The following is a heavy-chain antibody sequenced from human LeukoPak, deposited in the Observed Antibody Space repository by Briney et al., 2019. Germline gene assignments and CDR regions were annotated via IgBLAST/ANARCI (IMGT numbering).Heavy chain of an antibody. CDR2: IYTSGST. J-gene: IGHJ5*02. CDR3: ARAVGSSESNWFDP. CDR1: GGSISSGSYY. D-gene: IGHD1-26*01. Sequence: SETLSLTCTVSGGSISSGSYYWGWIRQPAGKGLEWIGRIYTSGSTNYNPSLKSRVTMSVDRSKNQFSLKLSSVTAADTAVYYCARAVGSSESNWFDPWGQGALVTVSS. V-gene: IGHV4-61*02.